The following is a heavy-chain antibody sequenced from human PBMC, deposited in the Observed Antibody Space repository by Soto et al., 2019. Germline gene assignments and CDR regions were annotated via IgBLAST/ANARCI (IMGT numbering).Heavy chain of an antibody. Sequence: SETLCLTCTVAGGTIINSSYCWGRNSKPPGKGLEWIGSIYYSGSTNYNPSLKSRVTISVDTSKNQFSLKLSSVTAADTAVYYCARAAPFYYGSGSYSRWFDPWGQGTLVTVSS. J-gene: IGHJ5*02. CDR2: IYYSGST. CDR3: ARAAPFYYGSGSYSRWFDP. CDR1: GGTIINSSYC. V-gene: IGHV4-39*07. D-gene: IGHD3-10*01.